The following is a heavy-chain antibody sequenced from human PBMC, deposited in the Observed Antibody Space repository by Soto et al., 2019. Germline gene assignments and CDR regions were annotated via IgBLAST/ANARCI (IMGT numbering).Heavy chain of an antibody. CDR1: VVSRTSHY. J-gene: IGHJ6*02. CDR3: ARLRDRSGTASIYNGMDV. CDR2: IYYSGST. Sequence: NPSETLSLACRVSVVSRTSHYWTWMRQSPGKGLEWIGYIYYSGSTNYSPSLKSRLTMSIDTPSNQFSLNLSSVTAADTAIYYCARLRDRSGTASIYNGMDVWGPGTMVTVS. D-gene: IGHD3-22*01. V-gene: IGHV4-59*11.